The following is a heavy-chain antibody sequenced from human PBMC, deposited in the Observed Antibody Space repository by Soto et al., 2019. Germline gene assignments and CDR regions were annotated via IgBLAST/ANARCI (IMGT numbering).Heavy chain of an antibody. J-gene: IGHJ4*02. CDR1: GFTFRSSP. CDR2: INGGDDSE. Sequence: GSLRLSCAVSGFTFRSSPLSWVRRAPGKGLVWVSGINGGDDSEHYVDSVRGRFTIIRDNSKNTLYLQMNSLRVEDTAVYYCVKPYGPLGFDYWGQGTLVTVSS. V-gene: IGHV3-23*01. D-gene: IGHD3-10*01. CDR3: VKPYGPLGFDY.